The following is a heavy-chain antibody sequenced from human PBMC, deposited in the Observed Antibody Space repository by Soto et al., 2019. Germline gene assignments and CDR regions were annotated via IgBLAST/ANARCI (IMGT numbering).Heavy chain of an antibody. Sequence: ASVKVSCKASGYTFTSYAIHWVRQAPGQRLEWMGWINAGNGNTKYSQKFQDRVTITRDTSASTAYMELSSLRSEDTAVYYCASNQGKGSSSWYGGSYRRPQLHGVWFDPWGQGTLVTVS. J-gene: IGHJ5*02. CDR2: INAGNGNT. CDR1: GYTFTSYA. D-gene: IGHD6-13*01. V-gene: IGHV1-3*01. CDR3: ASNQGKGSSSWYGGSYRRPQLHGVWFDP.